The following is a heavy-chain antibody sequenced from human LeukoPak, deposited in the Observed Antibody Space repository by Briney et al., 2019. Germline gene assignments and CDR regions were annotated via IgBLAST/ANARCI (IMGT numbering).Heavy chain of an antibody. Sequence: GGSLRLSCAASGFTVSSNYMSWVRQAPGKGLEWVGRIKSKTDGGTTDYAAPVKGRFTISRDDSKNTLYLQMNSLKTEDTAVYYCTTDLPLWFGEFLPKNYYGMDVWGQGTTVTVSS. D-gene: IGHD3-10*01. CDR1: GFTVSSNY. J-gene: IGHJ6*02. CDR2: IKSKTDGGTT. CDR3: TTDLPLWFGEFLPKNYYGMDV. V-gene: IGHV3-15*01.